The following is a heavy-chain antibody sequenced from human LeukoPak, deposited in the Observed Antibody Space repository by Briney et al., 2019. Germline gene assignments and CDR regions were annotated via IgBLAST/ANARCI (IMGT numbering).Heavy chain of an antibody. Sequence: GGSLRLSCAASGFTFSSYAMSWVRQAPGKGLEWVSAISGSGGSTYYADSVKGRFTISRDNAKNSLYLQMNSLRAEDTAVYYCARVYGIVVVPGAFDIWGQGTMVTVSS. CDR2: ISGSGGST. D-gene: IGHD2-2*01. J-gene: IGHJ3*02. CDR3: ARVYGIVVVPGAFDI. V-gene: IGHV3-23*01. CDR1: GFTFSSYA.